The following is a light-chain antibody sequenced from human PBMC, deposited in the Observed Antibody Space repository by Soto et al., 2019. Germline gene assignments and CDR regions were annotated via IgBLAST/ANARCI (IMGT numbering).Light chain of an antibody. J-gene: IGKJ2*01. CDR2: AAS. Sequence: DIVLTRSPATLSLSPGERASLSCRASQSVGTSLAWYQQRPGQAPRLLLSAASTRATGIPARFSGSGTGTDFTLPISGLQPEDVAVYYCQQRVNWPPRDTFGQGTKLEIK. V-gene: IGKV3-11*01. CDR1: QSVGTS. CDR3: QQRVNWPPRDT.